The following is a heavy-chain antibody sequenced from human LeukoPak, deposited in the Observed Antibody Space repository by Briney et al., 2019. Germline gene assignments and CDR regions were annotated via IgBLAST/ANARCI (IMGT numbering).Heavy chain of an antibody. CDR2: FDPEDGET. J-gene: IGHJ1*01. CDR3: AIRSYYYDSSGYLEAEYFQH. D-gene: IGHD3-22*01. V-gene: IGHV1-24*01. CDR1: GYTLTELS. Sequence: ASVKVSCKVSGYTLTELSMHWVRQAPGNGLEWMGGFDPEDGETIYAQKFQGRVTMTEDTSTDTAYMELSSLRSEDTAVYYCAIRSYYYDSSGYLEAEYFQHWGQGTLVTVSS.